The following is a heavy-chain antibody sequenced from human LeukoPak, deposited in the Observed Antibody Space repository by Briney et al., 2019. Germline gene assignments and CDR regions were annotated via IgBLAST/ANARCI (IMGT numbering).Heavy chain of an antibody. CDR1: GFTFSSYS. V-gene: IGHV3-21*01. CDR3: ARKSDSSSSFSFDY. CDR2: ISSSSSYI. D-gene: IGHD6-6*01. J-gene: IGHJ4*02. Sequence: PGGSLRLSCAASGFTFSSYSMNWVRQAPGKGLEWVSSISSSSSYIYYADSVKGRFTISRDNAKNSLYLQMTSLRAEDTAVYYCARKSDSSSSFSFDYWGQGTLVTVSS.